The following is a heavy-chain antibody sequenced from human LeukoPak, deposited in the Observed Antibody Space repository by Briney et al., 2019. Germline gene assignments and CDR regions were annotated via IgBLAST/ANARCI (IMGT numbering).Heavy chain of an antibody. Sequence: SETLSLTCTVSGGSISNYYWSWIRQPPGKRLEWIGFIYYSGSTTYNPSLKSRVTISVDTSKNQFSLKLSSVTAADKAVYYCARHKMGGTGSFDYWGQGTPVTVSS. V-gene: IGHV4-59*08. J-gene: IGHJ4*02. CDR2: IYYSGST. CDR3: ARHKMGGTGSFDY. CDR1: GGSISNYY. D-gene: IGHD3-16*01.